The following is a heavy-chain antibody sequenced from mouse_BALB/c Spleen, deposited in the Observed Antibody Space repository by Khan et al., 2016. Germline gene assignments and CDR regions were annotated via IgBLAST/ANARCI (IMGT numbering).Heavy chain of an antibody. D-gene: IGHD2-14*01. CDR2: IYPGNGDT. J-gene: IGHJ2*01. CDR3: AREGNYFDY. Sequence: QVQLQQPGAELMKPGASVKMSCKASGYTFTSYNMHWVKQTPGQGLEWIGAIYPGNGDTSYNQKFKGKATLTADKSSSTAYMQLSSLTSEDSAVYYCAREGNYFDYWGQGTTLTVSS. CDR1: GYTFTSYN. V-gene: IGHV1-12*01.